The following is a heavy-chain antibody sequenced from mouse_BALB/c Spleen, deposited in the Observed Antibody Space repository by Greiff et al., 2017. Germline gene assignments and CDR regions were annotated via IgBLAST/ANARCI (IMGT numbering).Heavy chain of an antibody. V-gene: IGHV14-1*02. Sequence: VHVKQSGAELVRPGALVKLSCKASGFNIKDYYMHWVKQRPEQGLEWIGWIDPENGNTIYDPKFQGKASITADTSSNTAYLQLSSLTSEDTAVYYCARGGITRAMDYWGQGTSVTVSS. CDR2: IDPENGNT. CDR1: GFNIKDYY. CDR3: ARGGITRAMDY. D-gene: IGHD2-4*01. J-gene: IGHJ4*01.